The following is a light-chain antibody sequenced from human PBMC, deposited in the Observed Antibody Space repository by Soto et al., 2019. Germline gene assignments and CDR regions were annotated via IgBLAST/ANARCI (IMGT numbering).Light chain of an antibody. CDR1: QDIGSY. Sequence: DIQLTQSPAFLSASVGDRVSITCRASQDIGSYLAWYQQQSGKAPKLLIHTASTLQTGVPFRFSGSGSGTEFTLTISSLQPGDFATYYCQQFNSYPLLFTFGPGTRVEIK. CDR3: QQFNSYPLLFT. V-gene: IGKV1-9*01. CDR2: TAS. J-gene: IGKJ3*01.